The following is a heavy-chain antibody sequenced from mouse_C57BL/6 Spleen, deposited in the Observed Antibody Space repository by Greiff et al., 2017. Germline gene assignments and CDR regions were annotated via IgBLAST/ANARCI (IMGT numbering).Heavy chain of an antibody. D-gene: IGHD2-2*01. J-gene: IGHJ4*01. CDR3: ARYGSYAMDD. Sequence: VQLQQSGAELARPGASVKLSCKASGYTFTSYGISWVKQRPGQGLEWIGEIYPRGGNTYYNEKFKGKATLTADKSSSTAYMELRSLTSEDSAVYFCARYGSYAMDDWGKGTSVTVSS. V-gene: IGHV1-81*01. CDR2: IYPRGGNT. CDR1: GYTFTSYG.